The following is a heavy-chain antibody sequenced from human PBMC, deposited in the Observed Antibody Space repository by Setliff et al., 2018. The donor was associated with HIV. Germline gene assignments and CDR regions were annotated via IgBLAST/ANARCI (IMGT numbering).Heavy chain of an antibody. V-gene: IGHV4-4*07. CDR3: AREPSPSQWQPLYFDV. Sequence: SETLSLTCNVSGASTNAYFLSWVRHPAGKGLEWIGHIYTSGITNHNPPLKSRVTMSLDTSKEQFSLRLRSVTAADTAIYYCAREPSPSQWQPLYFDVWGRGILVTVSS. J-gene: IGHJ4*02. CDR2: IYTSGIT. D-gene: IGHD6-19*01. CDR1: GASTNAYF.